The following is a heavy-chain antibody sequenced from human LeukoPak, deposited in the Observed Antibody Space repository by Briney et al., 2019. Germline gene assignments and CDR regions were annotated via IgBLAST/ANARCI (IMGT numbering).Heavy chain of an antibody. CDR1: GDSIRSYY. J-gene: IGHJ4*02. Sequence: PSETLSLTCTVSGDSIRSYYWSWIRQPPGKGLEWIGYLYYSGSTNYNPSLRSRLTMSVDTSKNQFSLKLTSVTAADTAVYYCARGSREMATIFDYWGQGTLVTVSS. CDR3: ARGSREMATIFDY. V-gene: IGHV4-59*12. D-gene: IGHD5-24*01. CDR2: LYYSGST.